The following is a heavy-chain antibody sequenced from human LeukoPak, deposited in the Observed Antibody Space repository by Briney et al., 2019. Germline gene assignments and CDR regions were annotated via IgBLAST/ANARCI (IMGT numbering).Heavy chain of an antibody. V-gene: IGHV1-2*02. J-gene: IGHJ4*02. CDR2: INPNSGGT. D-gene: IGHD6-6*01. Sequence: ASVKVSYKASGYTFTGYYMHWVRQAPGQGLEWMGWINPNSGGTNYAQKFQGRVTMTRDTSISTAYMELSRLRSDDTAVYYCATWLAARGTYYFDYWGQGTLVTVSS. CDR3: ATWLAARGTYYFDY. CDR1: GYTFTGYY.